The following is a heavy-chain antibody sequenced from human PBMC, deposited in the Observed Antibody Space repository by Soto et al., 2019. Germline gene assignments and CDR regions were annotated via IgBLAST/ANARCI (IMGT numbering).Heavy chain of an antibody. J-gene: IGHJ5*02. CDR2: INVGNGNT. CDR1: GYTYISYS. CDR3: ARDKWGSGSRWLDP. V-gene: IGHV1-3*05. D-gene: IGHD6-19*01. Sequence: QVQVVQSGAEEKKPGASVKVSCKASGYTYISYSMHWVRQAPGQRLEWMGWINVGNGNTKYSQNFQGRVTINQDTXXSTAYMELSSLTSEDTAVYYCARDKWGSGSRWLDPWGQGTLVTVSS.